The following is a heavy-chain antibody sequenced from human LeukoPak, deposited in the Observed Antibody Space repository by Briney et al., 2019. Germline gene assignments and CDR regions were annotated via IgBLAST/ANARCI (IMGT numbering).Heavy chain of an antibody. CDR2: IIPIFGTA. V-gene: IGHV1-69*13. Sequence: SVKVSCKASGGTFSSYAISWVRQAPGQGLEWMGGIIPIFGTANYAQKFQGRVTITADESTSTAYMELSSLRSEDTAVYYCARAAPPGIAAAGTGGYYYYMDVWGKGTTVTVSS. CDR1: GGTFSSYA. CDR3: ARAAPPGIAAAGTGGYYYYMDV. J-gene: IGHJ6*03. D-gene: IGHD6-13*01.